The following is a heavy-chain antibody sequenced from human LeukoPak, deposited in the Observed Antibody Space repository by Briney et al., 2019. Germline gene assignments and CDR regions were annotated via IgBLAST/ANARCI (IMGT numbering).Heavy chain of an antibody. CDR2: ISSSSSYI. CDR3: ARDLSNEDYYDSSGPDRGYYYYGMDV. CDR1: GFTFSSYS. V-gene: IGHV3-21*01. Sequence: GGSLRLSCAASGFTFSSYSMNWVRQAPGRGLEWVSSISSSSSYIYYADSVKGRFTISRDNAKNSLYLQMSSLRAEDTAVYYCARDLSNEDYYDSSGPDRGYYYYGMDVWGQGTTVTVSS. D-gene: IGHD3-22*01. J-gene: IGHJ6*02.